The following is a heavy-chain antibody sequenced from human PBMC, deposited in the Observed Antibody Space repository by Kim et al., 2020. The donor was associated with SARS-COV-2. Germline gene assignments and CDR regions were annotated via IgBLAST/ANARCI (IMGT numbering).Heavy chain of an antibody. V-gene: IGHV4-31*03. J-gene: IGHJ6*02. D-gene: IGHD3-3*02. CDR2: ISYAGST. CDR3: ARDRGNISSYDYYGLDV. CDR1: GGSINNAGYF. Sequence: SETLSLTCTVSGGSINNAGYFWTWIRQHPGRGLEWIGYISYAGSTLYNPSLKSRVAISVDTSKNQFSLKLSAVTSADTAVYYCARDRGNISSYDYYGLDVLGQGATVTVSS.